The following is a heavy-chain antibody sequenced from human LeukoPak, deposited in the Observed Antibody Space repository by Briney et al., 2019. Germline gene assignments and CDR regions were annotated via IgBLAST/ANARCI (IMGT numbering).Heavy chain of an antibody. V-gene: IGHV4-4*07. CDR3: ARVKLNYYDSSGVQYYFDY. CDR2: IYTSGGT. J-gene: IGHJ4*02. D-gene: IGHD3-22*01. Sequence: SETLSLTCTVSGGSISSYYWSWIRQPAGKGLEWIGRIYTSGGTNYNPSLKSRVTMSVDTSKNQFSLKLSSVTAADTAVYYCARVKLNYYDSSGVQYYFDYWGQGTLVTVSS. CDR1: GGSISSYY.